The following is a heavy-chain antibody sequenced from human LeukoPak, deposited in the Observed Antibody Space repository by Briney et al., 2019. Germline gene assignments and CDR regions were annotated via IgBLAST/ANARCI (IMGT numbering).Heavy chain of an antibody. J-gene: IGHJ6*03. CDR2: NNDSGST. Sequence: SETLSLTCGVYGGSLSGYYWSWVRQPPGKGLEWIAENNDSGSTNYNPSLKSRANISVGTSKSQIYLKLSSVSAADTAVYYCVRGRRQWLEPPSDYYYYMDVWGKGTTVTVSS. CDR3: VRGRRQWLEPPSDYYYYMDV. CDR1: GGSLSGYY. V-gene: IGHV4-34*01. D-gene: IGHD6-19*01.